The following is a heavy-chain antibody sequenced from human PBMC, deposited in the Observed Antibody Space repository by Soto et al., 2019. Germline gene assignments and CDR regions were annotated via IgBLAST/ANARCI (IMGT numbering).Heavy chain of an antibody. V-gene: IGHV1-18*01. J-gene: IGHJ5*02. CDR3: ARGGYSSSWFHWFDP. Sequence: GASVKVSCKASGYTFTSYGIIWVRQAPGQGLEWMGWISAYNGNTNYAQKLQGRVTMTTDTSTSTAYMELRSLRSDDTAVYYCARGGYSSSWFHWFDPWGQGTLVTVSS. CDR1: GYTFTSYG. D-gene: IGHD6-13*01. CDR2: ISAYNGNT.